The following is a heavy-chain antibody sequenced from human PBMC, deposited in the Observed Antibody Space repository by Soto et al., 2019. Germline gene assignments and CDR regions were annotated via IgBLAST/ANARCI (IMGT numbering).Heavy chain of an antibody. Sequence: GGSLRLSCAASGFTFSSYSMNWVRQAPGKGLEWVSSISSSSSYIYYADSVKGRFTISRDNAKNSLYLQMNSLRAEDTAVYYCARAYDYIWGSYRSNWFDPWGQGTLVTVSS. J-gene: IGHJ5*02. CDR1: GFTFSSYS. V-gene: IGHV3-21*01. D-gene: IGHD3-16*02. CDR2: ISSSSSYI. CDR3: ARAYDYIWGSYRSNWFDP.